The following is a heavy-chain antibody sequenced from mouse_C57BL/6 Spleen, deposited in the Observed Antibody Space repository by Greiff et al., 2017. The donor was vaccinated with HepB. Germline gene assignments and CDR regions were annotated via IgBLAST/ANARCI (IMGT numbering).Heavy chain of an antibody. J-gene: IGHJ2*01. Sequence: ESGPGLVKPSQSLSLTCSVTGYSITSGYYWNWIRQFPGNKLEWMGYISYDGSNNYNPSLKNRISITRDTSKNQFFLKLNSVTTEDTATYYCARENYGSSYPYYFDYWGQGTTLTVSS. CDR2: ISYDGSN. V-gene: IGHV3-6*01. CDR1: GYSITSGYY. CDR3: ARENYGSSYPYYFDY. D-gene: IGHD1-1*01.